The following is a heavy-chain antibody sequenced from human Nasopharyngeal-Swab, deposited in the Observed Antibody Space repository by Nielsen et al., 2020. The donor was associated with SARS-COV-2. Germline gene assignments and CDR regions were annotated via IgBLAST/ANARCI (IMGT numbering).Heavy chain of an antibody. V-gene: IGHV4/OR15-8*02. CDR2: IYHGGNT. CDR3: ARNLYTTTWKTLFDF. D-gene: IGHD1-26*01. CDR1: GDSIISFNW. Sequence: SETLSLTCDVSGDSIISFNWLSWVRQSPGKGLEWIWEIYHGGNTNYNPSLRSRVTISMDKSKNQFSLTLSSVTAADTAVYYCARNLYTTTWKTLFDFWGQGTLVTVSS. J-gene: IGHJ4*02.